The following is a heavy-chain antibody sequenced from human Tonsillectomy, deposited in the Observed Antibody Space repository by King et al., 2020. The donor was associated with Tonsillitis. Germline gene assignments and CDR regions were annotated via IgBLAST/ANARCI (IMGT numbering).Heavy chain of an antibody. V-gene: IGHV4-59*01. D-gene: IGHD1-1*01. CDR1: GGSISSYY. CDR3: ARGWYNWNDAWFDP. CDR2: IYYSGST. J-gene: IGHJ5*02. Sequence: VQLQESGPGLVKPSETLSLTCTVSGGSISSYYWSWIRQPPGKGLEWIGYIYYSGSTNYNPSLQSRVTISVDTSKNQFSLKLSSVTAADTAVYYCARGWYNWNDAWFDPWGQGTLVTVSS.